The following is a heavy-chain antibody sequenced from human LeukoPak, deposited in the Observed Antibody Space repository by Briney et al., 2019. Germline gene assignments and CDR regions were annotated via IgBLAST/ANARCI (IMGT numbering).Heavy chain of an antibody. CDR2: IYTSGST. CDR1: GGSISSYY. J-gene: IGHJ4*02. CDR3: ARHANIGCSSSWLDY. D-gene: IGHD6-13*01. Sequence: PSETLSLTCTVSGGSISSYYWSWIRQPPGKGLEWIGYIYTSGSTNYNPSLKSRVTISVDTSKNQFSLKLSSVTAADTAVYYCARHANIGCSSSWLDYWGQGTLVTVSS. V-gene: IGHV4-4*09.